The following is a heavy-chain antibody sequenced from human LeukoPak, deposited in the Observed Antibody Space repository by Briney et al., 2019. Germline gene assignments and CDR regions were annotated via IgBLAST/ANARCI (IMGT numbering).Heavy chain of an antibody. V-gene: IGHV1-2*02. Sequence: GASVKVSCKASGYTFTDYYIHWVRQAPGQGLEWMGWINPDSGGTNYAQKFQGRVTMTRDTSISTAYMELSRLRSEDTAVYYCATRSYYDSSGYFNLDDWGQGTLVTVSS. D-gene: IGHD3-22*01. J-gene: IGHJ4*02. CDR1: GYTFTDYY. CDR3: ATRSYYDSSGYFNLDD. CDR2: INPDSGGT.